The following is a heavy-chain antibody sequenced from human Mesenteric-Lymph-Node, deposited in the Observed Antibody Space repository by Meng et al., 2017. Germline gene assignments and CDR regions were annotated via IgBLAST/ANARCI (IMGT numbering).Heavy chain of an antibody. CDR1: GFTFSSYW. V-gene: IGHV3-74*01. CDR2: INSDGSST. Sequence: GGSLRLSCAASGFTFSSYWMHWVRQAPGKGLVWVSRINSDGSSTSYADSVKGRFTISRDNAKNTLYLQMNSLRAEDTAVYYCARDGADYGVYDWFDPWGQGTLVTVSS. CDR3: ARDGADYGVYDWFDP. J-gene: IGHJ5*02. D-gene: IGHD4-17*01.